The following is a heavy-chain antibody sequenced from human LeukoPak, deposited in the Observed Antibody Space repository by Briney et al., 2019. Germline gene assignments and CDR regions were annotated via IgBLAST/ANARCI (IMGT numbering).Heavy chain of an antibody. CDR3: ARDLADYYDSSGYYHFDY. J-gene: IGHJ4*02. D-gene: IGHD3-22*01. V-gene: IGHV1-18*01. CDR2: ISAYNGNT. CDR1: GYTFTSYG. Sequence: GASVKVSCKASGYTFTSYGISWVRQAPGQGLEWMGWISAYNGNTNYAQKLQGRVTMTTDTSTSTAYMELRSLRSDDTAVSYCARDLADYYDSSGYYHFDYWGQGTLVTVSS.